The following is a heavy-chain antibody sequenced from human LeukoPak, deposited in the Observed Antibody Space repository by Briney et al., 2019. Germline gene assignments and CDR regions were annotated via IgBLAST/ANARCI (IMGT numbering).Heavy chain of an antibody. D-gene: IGHD6-19*01. CDR2: TYYRSKWYN. Sequence: SQTLSLTCAISGDSVSSNSAAWNWIRQSPSRGLEWLGRTYYRSKWYNDYAVSVKSRITINPDTSKNQFSLQLNSVTPEDTAVYYCARDVVVALSAVAGYYYYYYMDVWGKGTTVTVSS. CDR3: ARDVVVALSAVAGYYYYYYMDV. V-gene: IGHV6-1*01. J-gene: IGHJ6*03. CDR1: GDSVSSNSAA.